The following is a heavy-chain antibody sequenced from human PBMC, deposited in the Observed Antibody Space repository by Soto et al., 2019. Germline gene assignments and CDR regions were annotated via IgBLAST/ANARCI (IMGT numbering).Heavy chain of an antibody. D-gene: IGHD3-9*01. CDR2: ISFDGSYK. J-gene: IGHJ2*01. Sequence: QVQLVESRGGVVQPGGSLRLSCAASGFTFSRYGMHWVRQAPGKGLEWVAVISFDGSYKYYADSVKGRFIISRDNSKNTLYLQMNSLRAEDTAGYYCAKGTSDIWTGYPSYWYFDLWGRGTLVTVSS. CDR1: GFTFSRYG. CDR3: AKGTSDIWTGYPSYWYFDL. V-gene: IGHV3-30*18.